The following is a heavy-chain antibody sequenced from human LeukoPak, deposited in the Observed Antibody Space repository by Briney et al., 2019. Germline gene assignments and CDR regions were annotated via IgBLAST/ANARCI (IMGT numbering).Heavy chain of an antibody. Sequence: GGSLRLSCAASGFTFSNYAMSWVRQAPGKGLEWVSPLTGSGGSTYYADSVKGRFTIPRDNYKNTLYLQMNSLRAEDTDVYYCAKRTYYSDSSSYRAFDYWGQGTLVTVSS. J-gene: IGHJ4*02. V-gene: IGHV3-23*01. D-gene: IGHD3-22*01. CDR3: AKRTYYSDSSSYRAFDY. CDR1: GFTFSNYA. CDR2: LTGSGGST.